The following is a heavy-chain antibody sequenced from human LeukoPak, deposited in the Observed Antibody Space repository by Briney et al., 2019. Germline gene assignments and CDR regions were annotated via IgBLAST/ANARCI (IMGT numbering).Heavy chain of an antibody. V-gene: IGHV3-30*02. CDR1: GFTFSIYV. CDR3: ALGHITTAPYYMDV. Sequence: GGSLRLSCAASGFTFSIYVMHGVRQAPGKGLEGVAFIRYDGNNNYYADSVKGRFTISRDNSKNTVYLQMNSLRAEDTAVYYCALGHITTAPYYMDVWSKGSTVTV. D-gene: IGHD1-14*01. CDR2: IRYDGNNN. J-gene: IGHJ6*03.